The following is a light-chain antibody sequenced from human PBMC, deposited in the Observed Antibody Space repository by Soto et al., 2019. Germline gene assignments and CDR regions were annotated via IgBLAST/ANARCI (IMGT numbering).Light chain of an antibody. V-gene: IGLV2-14*01. J-gene: IGLJ2*01. CDR1: SSDVGGYNY. CDR2: DVS. Sequence: QSVLTQPASVSGSPGQSITISCTGTSSDVGGYNYVSWYQQHPGKAPKLMIYDVSNRPSGVSNRFSDSKSGNTASLTISGLQAEDEADYYCSSYTSSTKVFGGGTKLTVL. CDR3: SSYTSSTKV.